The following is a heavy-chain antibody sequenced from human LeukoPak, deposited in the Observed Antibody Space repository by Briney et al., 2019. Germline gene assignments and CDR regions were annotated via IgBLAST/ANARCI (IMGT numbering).Heavy chain of an antibody. D-gene: IGHD4-17*01. CDR1: GFTFSNSA. Sequence: GGSLRLSCAASGFTFSNSAMSWVRQAPGKGLEWVSAISGSGGSTYYADSVKGRFTISRGNSKNTLYLQMNSLRAEDTAVYYCAKDPERYGHIRFFDYWGQGTLVTASS. CDR3: AKDPERYGHIRFFDY. V-gene: IGHV3-23*01. CDR2: ISGSGGST. J-gene: IGHJ4*02.